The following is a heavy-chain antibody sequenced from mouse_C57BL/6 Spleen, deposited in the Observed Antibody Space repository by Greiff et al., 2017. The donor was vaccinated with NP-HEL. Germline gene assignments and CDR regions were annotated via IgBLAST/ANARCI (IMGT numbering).Heavy chain of an antibody. CDR1: GYTFTSYW. CDR3: ARSALGRAMDY. V-gene: IGHV1-52*01. Sequence: VQLQQPGAELVRPGSSVKLSCKASGYTFTSYWMHWVKQRPIQGLEWIGNIDPSDSETHYNQKFKDKATLTVDKSSSTAYMQLSSLTSEDSAVYYCARSALGRAMDYWGQGASVTVSS. D-gene: IGHD4-1*01. J-gene: IGHJ4*01. CDR2: IDPSDSET.